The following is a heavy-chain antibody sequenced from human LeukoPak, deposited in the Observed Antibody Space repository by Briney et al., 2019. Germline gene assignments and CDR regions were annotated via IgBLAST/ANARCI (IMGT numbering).Heavy chain of an antibody. J-gene: IGHJ4*02. CDR2: INPNSGGT. CDR1: GYTFTSYA. Sequence: ASVKVSCKASGYTFTSYAMNWVRQAPGQGLEWMGWINPNSGGTNYAQKFQGRVTMTRDTSISTAYMELSRLRSDDTAVYYCARDVGYGLDYWGQGTLVTVSS. D-gene: IGHD2-8*01. CDR3: ARDVGYGLDY. V-gene: IGHV1-2*02.